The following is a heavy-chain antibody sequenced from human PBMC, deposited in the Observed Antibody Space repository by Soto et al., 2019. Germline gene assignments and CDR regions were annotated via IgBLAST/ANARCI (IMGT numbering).Heavy chain of an antibody. Sequence: ASVKXSCKASGYTFTSYYMHWVRQAPGQGLEWMGIINPSGGSTSYAQKFQGRVTMTRDTSTSTVYMELSSLRSEDTAVYYCARDPSKGDILTGPIDYWGQGTLVTVSS. CDR3: ARDPSKGDILTGPIDY. V-gene: IGHV1-46*01. J-gene: IGHJ4*02. D-gene: IGHD3-9*01. CDR2: INPSGGST. CDR1: GYTFTSYY.